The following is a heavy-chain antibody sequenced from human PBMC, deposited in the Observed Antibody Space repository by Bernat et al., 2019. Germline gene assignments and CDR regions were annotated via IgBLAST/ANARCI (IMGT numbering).Heavy chain of an antibody. Sequence: QVQLVESGGGVVQPGRSLRLSCAASGFTFSSYAMHWVHQAPGKGLEWVAVISYDGSNKYYGDSVMGRFTISRDNSRNTLYLQMNSLRAEDTAVYYCAKDSVPAAYYYYGMDVWGQGTTVTVSS. J-gene: IGHJ6*02. V-gene: IGHV3-30*04. CDR1: GFTFSSYA. CDR3: AKDSVPAAYYYYGMDV. D-gene: IGHD2-2*01. CDR2: ISYDGSNK.